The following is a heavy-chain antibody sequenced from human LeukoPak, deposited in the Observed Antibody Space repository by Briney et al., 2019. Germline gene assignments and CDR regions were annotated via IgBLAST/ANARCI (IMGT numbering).Heavy chain of an antibody. Sequence: PSETLSLTCTVSGGSISSSSYYWGWIRQPPGKGLEWIGSIYYSGSTYYNPSLKSRVTISVDTSKNQFSLKLSSVTAADTAVYYCAGGRYHSLDAFDIWGQGTMVTVSS. D-gene: IGHD2-2*01. V-gene: IGHV4-39*01. CDR2: IYYSGST. CDR3: AGGRYHSLDAFDI. J-gene: IGHJ3*02. CDR1: GGSISSSSYY.